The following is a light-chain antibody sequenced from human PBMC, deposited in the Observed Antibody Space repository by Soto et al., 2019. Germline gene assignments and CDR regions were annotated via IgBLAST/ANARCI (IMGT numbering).Light chain of an antibody. CDR2: EGN. V-gene: IGLV2-14*02. CDR3: SSYTSSSALI. CDR1: TSDIGSYNL. J-gene: IGLJ2*01. Sequence: HSVLTQPASVSGSPGQSITISCTGSTSDIGSYNLVSWYQQHPGKAPKLMIYEGNKRPSGVSNRFSGSRSGNTASLTISGLQAEDEADYYCSSYTSSSALIFGGGTKLTVL.